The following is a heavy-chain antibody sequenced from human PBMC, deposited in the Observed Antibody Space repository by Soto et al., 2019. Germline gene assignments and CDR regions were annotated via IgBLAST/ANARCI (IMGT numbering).Heavy chain of an antibody. J-gene: IGHJ5*02. CDR1: GFTFSSYE. CDR3: ASLLRASDLP. V-gene: IGHV3-48*03. CDR2: ITSSGSTI. Sequence: PGGSLRLSCAASGFTFSSYEMNWVRQAPGKGLEWVSYITSSGSTIYYADSVKGRFTISRDNAKNPLYLQMNSLRAEDTAVYYCASLLRASDLPWGQGTLVTVSS.